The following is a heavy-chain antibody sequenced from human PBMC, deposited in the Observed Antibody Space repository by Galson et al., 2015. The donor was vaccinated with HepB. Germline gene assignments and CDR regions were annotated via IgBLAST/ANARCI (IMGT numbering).Heavy chain of an antibody. CDR3: ARESVTLVRGIILHYYGMDV. D-gene: IGHD3-10*01. CDR2: TFYKSKWYN. V-gene: IGHV6-1*01. J-gene: IGHJ6*02. CDR1: GDSVSSNSGT. Sequence: CAISGDSVSSNSGTWNWIRQSPSRGLEWLGRTFYKSKWYNDYAVSVKSRITINPETSKNEFSLQLNSVTPEDTAVYYCARESVTLVRGIILHYYGMDVWGQGTTVTVSS.